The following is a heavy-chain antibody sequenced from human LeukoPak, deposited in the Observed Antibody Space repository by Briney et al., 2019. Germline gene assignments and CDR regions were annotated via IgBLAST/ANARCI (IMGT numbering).Heavy chain of an antibody. CDR2: IYYSGST. Sequence: SETLSLTCIVSGGSISSSPYYWGWIRQPPGKGLEWIGYIYYSGSTYYNPSLKSRVTISVDTSKNQFSLKLSSVTAADTAVYYCAREVLLWFGELLYYFDYWGQGTLVTVSS. D-gene: IGHD3-10*01. J-gene: IGHJ4*02. V-gene: IGHV4-39*07. CDR1: GGSISSSPYY. CDR3: AREVLLWFGELLYYFDY.